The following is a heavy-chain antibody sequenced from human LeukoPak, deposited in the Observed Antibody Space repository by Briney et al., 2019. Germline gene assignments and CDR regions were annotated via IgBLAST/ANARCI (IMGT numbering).Heavy chain of an antibody. D-gene: IGHD1-26*01. Sequence: GGSLRLSCVASGFTFSSYSMNWVRQAPGKGLEWVSSISVGNSYIYYADSVKGRFNISRDTAKNSLYLQMDSLRAEDTAVYYCARDLLGGSYSGDFVYWGQGTLVTVSS. CDR3: ARDLLGGSYSGDFVY. CDR2: ISVGNSYI. J-gene: IGHJ4*02. CDR1: GFTFSSYS. V-gene: IGHV3-21*01.